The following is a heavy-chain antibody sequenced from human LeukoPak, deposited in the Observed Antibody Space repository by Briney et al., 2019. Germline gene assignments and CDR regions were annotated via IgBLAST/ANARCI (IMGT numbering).Heavy chain of an antibody. Sequence: SETLSLTCAVSGGSISSNSYYWGWIRQPPGKGLEWIGSIYYSGSTYYNPSLKSRVTISVDTSKNQFSLKLSSVTAADTAVYYCARVRAGCSSTSCYLDPWGQGTLVTVSS. J-gene: IGHJ5*02. V-gene: IGHV4-39*01. CDR1: GGSISSNSYY. CDR3: ARVRAGCSSTSCYLDP. CDR2: IYYSGST. D-gene: IGHD2-2*01.